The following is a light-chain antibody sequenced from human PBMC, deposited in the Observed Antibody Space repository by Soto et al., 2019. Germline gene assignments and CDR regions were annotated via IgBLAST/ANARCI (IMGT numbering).Light chain of an antibody. J-gene: IGKJ1*01. CDR2: TAS. Sequence: DIQMTQSPSSLSASVGDRVTIACQASQDISNYLNWYQQKPGKAPDLLIYTASNLESGVPSRFSGSGSGTDFTLTISSLQPEDFATYFCQQSYSRPRTFGQGTKVDI. CDR1: QDISNY. V-gene: IGKV1-39*01. CDR3: QQSYSRPRT.